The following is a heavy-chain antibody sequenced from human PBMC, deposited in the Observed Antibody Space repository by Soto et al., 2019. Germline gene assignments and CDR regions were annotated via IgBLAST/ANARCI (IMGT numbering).Heavy chain of an antibody. CDR3: ARDYYGSDPNWFDP. CDR1: GYTFTSYG. Sequence: ASVKVSCKASGYTFTSYGISWVRQAPGQGLEWMGWISAYNGNTNYAQKLQGRVTMTTDTSTSTAYMELRSLRSDDTAVYYCARDYYGSDPNWFDPWGQGTLVTVSS. V-gene: IGHV1-18*01. J-gene: IGHJ5*02. D-gene: IGHD3-10*01. CDR2: ISAYNGNT.